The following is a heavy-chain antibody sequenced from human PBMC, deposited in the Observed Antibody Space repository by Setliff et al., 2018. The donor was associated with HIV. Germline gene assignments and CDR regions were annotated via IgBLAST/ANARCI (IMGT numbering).Heavy chain of an antibody. CDR1: GYTFGNYY. CDR2: ISPSGGRP. D-gene: IGHD3-22*01. V-gene: IGHV1-46*01. CDR3: ARDPVITMMVGPKFYFDY. Sequence: ASVKVSCKPSGYTFGNYYIHWVRQAPGQGLEWMGIISPSGGRPSYSQKFQGRVTMTWDTSTRTFYMQLRSLRSDDTAVYYCARDPVITMMVGPKFYFDYWGQGILVTVSS. J-gene: IGHJ4*02.